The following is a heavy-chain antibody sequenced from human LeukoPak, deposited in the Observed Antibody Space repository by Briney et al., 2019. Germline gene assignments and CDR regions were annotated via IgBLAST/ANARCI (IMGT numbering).Heavy chain of an antibody. CDR2: IYYSGST. Sequence: SETLSLTCTVSGGSVSSGSYYWSWIRQPPGKGLEWIGYIYYSGSTNYNPSLKSRVTISVDTSKNQFSLKLSSVTAADTAVYYCAREYCGGDCYSWYYGMDVWGQGTTVTVPS. CDR1: GGSVSSGSYY. CDR3: AREYCGGDCYSWYYGMDV. J-gene: IGHJ6*02. D-gene: IGHD2-21*02. V-gene: IGHV4-61*01.